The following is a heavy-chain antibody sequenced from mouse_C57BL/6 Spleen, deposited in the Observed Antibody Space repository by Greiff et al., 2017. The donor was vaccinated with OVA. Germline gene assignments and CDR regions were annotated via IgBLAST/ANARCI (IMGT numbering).Heavy chain of an antibody. CDR3: ARWMGEVGDFDY. Sequence: EVQLQQSGPELVKPGASVKISCKASGYSFTGYYMNWVKQSPEKSLEWIGELNPSTGGTTYNQKFKAKATLTVDKSSSTAYMQLKSLTSEDSAVYYCARWMGEVGDFDYWGQGTTLTVSS. CDR2: LNPSTGGT. J-gene: IGHJ2*01. CDR1: GYSFTGYY. D-gene: IGHD3-3*01. V-gene: IGHV1-42*01.